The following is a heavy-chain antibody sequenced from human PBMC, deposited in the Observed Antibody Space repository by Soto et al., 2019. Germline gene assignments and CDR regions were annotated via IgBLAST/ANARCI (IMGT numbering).Heavy chain of an antibody. J-gene: IGHJ4*02. V-gene: IGHV3-30*03. CDR3: ARYSGKYQGPIDY. D-gene: IGHD1-26*01. Sequence: QVQLVESGGGVVQPGRSLRLSCAASGFTFSHYGIHWVRQAPGKGLEWLAVISYDGSNKHYADSVKGRFTVSRDNSKNPLYLQMDSLSAEYTAVYFCARYSGKYQGPIDYWGQGTLVTVSS. CDR2: ISYDGSNK. CDR1: GFTFSHYG.